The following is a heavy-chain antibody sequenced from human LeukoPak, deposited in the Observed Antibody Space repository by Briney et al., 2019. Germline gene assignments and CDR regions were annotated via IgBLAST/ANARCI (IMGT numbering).Heavy chain of an antibody. Sequence: ASVKVSCKASGYTFTSYYMHWVRQAPGQGLEWMGIINPSGGSTSYARKFQGRVTMTRDTSTSTVYMELSSLRSEDTAVYYCARARSLTSYDFWSGYYDPLYFDYWGQGTLVAVSS. J-gene: IGHJ4*02. CDR3: ARARSLTSYDFWSGYYDPLYFDY. V-gene: IGHV1-46*01. D-gene: IGHD3-3*01. CDR2: INPSGGST. CDR1: GYTFTSYY.